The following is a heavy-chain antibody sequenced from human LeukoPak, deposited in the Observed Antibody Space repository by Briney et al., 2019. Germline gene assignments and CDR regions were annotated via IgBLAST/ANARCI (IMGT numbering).Heavy chain of an antibody. D-gene: IGHD3-10*01. V-gene: IGHV4-59*12. CDR1: GGSISSYY. Sequence: SETLSLTCTVSGGSISSYYWSWIRQPPGEGLEWIGYIYYSGSTNYNPSLKSRVTMSVDTSKNQFSLKLSSVTAADTAVYYCARGQDGSGRRTAGYYYYMDVWGKGTTVTISS. CDR3: ARGQDGSGRRTAGYYYYMDV. J-gene: IGHJ6*03. CDR2: IYYSGST.